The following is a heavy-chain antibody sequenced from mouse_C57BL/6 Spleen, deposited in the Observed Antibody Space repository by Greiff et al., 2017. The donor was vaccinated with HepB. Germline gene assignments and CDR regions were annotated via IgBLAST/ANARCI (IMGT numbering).Heavy chain of an antibody. CDR3: TREDYYGSSWFAC. CDR1: GYTFTDYE. D-gene: IGHD1-1*01. J-gene: IGHJ3*01. CDR2: IDPDTGGT. V-gene: IGHV1-15*01. Sequence: VQLQQSGAELVRPGASVTLSCKASGYTFTDYEMHWVKQTPVHGLEWIGAIDPDTGGTAYNQKFKGKAILTADKSSSTAYMELRSLTSEDSAVYYCTREDYYGSSWFACWGQGTLVSVSA.